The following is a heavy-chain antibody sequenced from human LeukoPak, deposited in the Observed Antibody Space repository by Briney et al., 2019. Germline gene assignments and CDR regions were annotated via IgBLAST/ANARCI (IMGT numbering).Heavy chain of an antibody. D-gene: IGHD3-10*02. CDR2: ISSSGSTI. Sequence: GGSLRLSCATSGFTFSSYSMNWVRQAPGEWLEWVSYISSSGSTIYYADSVKGRFTISRDNAKNSLYLQMNSLRAEDTAVYYCAELGITLIGGVWGKGTTVTISS. V-gene: IGHV3-48*04. J-gene: IGHJ6*04. CDR3: AELGITLIGGV. CDR1: GFTFSSYS.